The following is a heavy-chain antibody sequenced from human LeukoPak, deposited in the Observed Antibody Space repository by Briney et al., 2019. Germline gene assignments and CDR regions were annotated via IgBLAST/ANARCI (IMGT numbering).Heavy chain of an antibody. Sequence: PSETLSLTCTVSGGSISSYYWSWIRQPPGKGLEWIGYIYYSGSTNYNPSLKSRVTISVDTSKNQFSLKLSSVTAADTAVYYCARQANLDPFFDYWGQGTLVTVSS. V-gene: IGHV4-59*08. CDR2: IYYSGST. D-gene: IGHD1-1*01. CDR3: ARQANLDPFFDY. CDR1: GGSISSYY. J-gene: IGHJ4*02.